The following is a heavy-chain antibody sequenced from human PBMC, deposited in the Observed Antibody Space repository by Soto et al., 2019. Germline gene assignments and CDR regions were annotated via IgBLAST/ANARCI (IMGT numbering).Heavy chain of an antibody. J-gene: IGHJ6*02. CDR1: GFTFSSYW. Sequence: PGGSLRLSCAASGFTFSSYWMHWVRQAPGKGLVWVSRINSDGSSTSYADSVKGRFTISRDNAKNTLYLQMNSLRAEDTAVYYCARSLRFLEWLPYYYYYGMDVWGQGTTVTVSS. D-gene: IGHD3-3*01. V-gene: IGHV3-74*01. CDR3: ARSLRFLEWLPYYYYYGMDV. CDR2: INSDGSST.